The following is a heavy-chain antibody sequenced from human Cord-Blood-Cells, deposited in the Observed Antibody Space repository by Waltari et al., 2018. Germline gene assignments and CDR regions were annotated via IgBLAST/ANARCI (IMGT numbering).Heavy chain of an antibody. D-gene: IGHD4-4*01. CDR3: ASPSTTVFAFDI. J-gene: IGHJ3*02. V-gene: IGHV1-69*01. CDR1: GGTFSSYA. CDR2: SIPIFGTA. Sequence: QVQLVQSGAEVKKPGSSVKVSCKASGGTFSSYAISWVRQAPGQGLEWMGGSIPIFGTANYAQKFQGRVTITADESTSTAYMELSSLRSEDTAMYYCASPSTTVFAFDIWGQGTMVTVSS.